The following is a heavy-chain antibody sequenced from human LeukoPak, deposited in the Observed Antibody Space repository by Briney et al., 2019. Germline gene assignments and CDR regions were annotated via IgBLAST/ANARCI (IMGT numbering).Heavy chain of an antibody. CDR1: GFTFSSYW. V-gene: IGHV3-7*01. D-gene: IGHD2-2*01. J-gene: IGHJ4*02. Sequence: PGGSLRLSCAASGFTFSSYWMSWVRQAPGKGLEWVAHINQDESEKYYVGSVKGRFTISRDNAKNSLYLQMNSLRAEDTAVYYCARERGGYCSSTNCRGSFDYWGQGTLVTVSS. CDR3: ARERGGYCSSTNCRGSFDY. CDR2: INQDESEK.